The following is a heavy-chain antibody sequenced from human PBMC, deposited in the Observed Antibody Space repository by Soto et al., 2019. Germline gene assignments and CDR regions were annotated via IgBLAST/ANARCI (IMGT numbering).Heavy chain of an antibody. CDR3: ARGSSGANWGYNYYYYMDV. CDR2: MNPNSGNT. J-gene: IGHJ6*03. CDR1: GYTLTSYD. D-gene: IGHD7-27*01. V-gene: IGHV1-8*01. Sequence: ASVKVSCKASGYTLTSYDINWVRQATGQGLEWMGWMNPNSGNTGYAQKFQGRVTMTRNTSISTAYMELSSLRSEDTAVYYCARGSSGANWGYNYYYYMDVWGKGTTVTVSS.